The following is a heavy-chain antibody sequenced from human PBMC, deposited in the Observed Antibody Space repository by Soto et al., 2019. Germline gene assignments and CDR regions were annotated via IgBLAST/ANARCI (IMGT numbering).Heavy chain of an antibody. CDR2: IIPIFGTA. V-gene: IGHV1-69*13. CDR3: ARVPTFGTPLAPNWFEP. Sequence: SVKVSCKASGGTFSSYAISWVRQAPGQGLEWMGGIIPIFGTANYAQKFQGRVTITADESTSTAYMELSSLRSEDTAVYYCARVPTFGTPLAPNWFEPWGQGTLVTVSS. J-gene: IGHJ5*02. CDR1: GGTFSSYA. D-gene: IGHD3-16*01.